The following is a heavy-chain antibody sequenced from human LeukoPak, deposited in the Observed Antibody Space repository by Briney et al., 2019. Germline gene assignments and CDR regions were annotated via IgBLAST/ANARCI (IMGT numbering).Heavy chain of an antibody. J-gene: IGHJ6*03. Sequence: ASVQVSCKASGYTFTSYDINWLRQATGQGLEWMGWMNPNRGNTGYAQKFQGRVTMTRNTSISTAYMESSSLRSEDTAVYYCARDLHYDILTGYLAPEYYYYYMDVWGKGTTVTVSS. V-gene: IGHV1-8*01. CDR3: ARDLHYDILTGYLAPEYYYYYMDV. CDR1: GYTFTSYD. CDR2: MNPNRGNT. D-gene: IGHD3-9*01.